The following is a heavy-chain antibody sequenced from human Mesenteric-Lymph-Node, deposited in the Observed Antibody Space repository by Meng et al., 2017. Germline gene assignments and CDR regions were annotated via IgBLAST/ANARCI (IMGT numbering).Heavy chain of an antibody. CDR2: ISSSSNYI. D-gene: IGHD3-10*01. Sequence: EVQLVESGGGLVKPGGSLRLSCAATGFTFSSYTMNWVRRAPGKGLEWVSSISSSSNYIYSADSVKGRFTISRDNAKNSLYLQMNSLRAEDTAVYYCARDTPELLFDYWGQGTLVTVSS. V-gene: IGHV3-21*01. CDR1: GFTFSSYT. J-gene: IGHJ4*02. CDR3: ARDTPELLFDY.